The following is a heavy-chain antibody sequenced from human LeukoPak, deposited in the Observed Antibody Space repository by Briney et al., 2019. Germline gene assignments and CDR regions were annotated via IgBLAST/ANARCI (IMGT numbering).Heavy chain of an antibody. Sequence: ASVKVSCKASGYTFTSYYMHWVRQAPGQGLEWMGIINPSGGSTSYAQKLQGRVTMTTDTSTSTAYMELRSLRSDDTAVYYCAVLAATLDYWGQGTLVTVSS. CDR2: INPSGGST. CDR1: GYTFTSYY. CDR3: AVLAATLDY. D-gene: IGHD2-15*01. V-gene: IGHV1-46*01. J-gene: IGHJ4*02.